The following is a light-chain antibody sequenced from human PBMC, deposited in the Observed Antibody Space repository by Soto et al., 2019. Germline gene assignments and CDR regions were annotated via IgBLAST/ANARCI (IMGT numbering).Light chain of an antibody. J-gene: IGKJ2*01. V-gene: IGKV3-20*01. Sequence: EIGVTQSPGTLSLSPGERATLSCRASQSVSNNFLAWYQQKPGQAPRLLIYGASNRATGIPDRFSGSGSGIDFTLTINRLEPEDFAVYYCQQYGGSPNTFGQGTRLEIQ. CDR2: GAS. CDR3: QQYGGSPNT. CDR1: QSVSNNF.